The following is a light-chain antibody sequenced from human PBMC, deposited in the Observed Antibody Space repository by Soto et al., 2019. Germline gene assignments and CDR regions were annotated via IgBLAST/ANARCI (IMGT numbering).Light chain of an antibody. Sequence: QSALTQPASVSGSPGQSITISCTGTSSDVGSYNYVSWYQQHPGKAPKLMIYAVSDRPSGISSRFSGSKSGNTASLTISGLQTEDEADYYCSSYTSSSTLFGTGTKLTV. V-gene: IGLV2-14*01. CDR1: SSDVGSYNY. CDR2: AVS. CDR3: SSYTSSSTL. J-gene: IGLJ1*01.